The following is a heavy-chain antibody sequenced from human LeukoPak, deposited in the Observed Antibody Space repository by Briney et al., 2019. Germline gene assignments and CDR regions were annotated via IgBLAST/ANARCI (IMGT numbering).Heavy chain of an antibody. Sequence: GGSLRLSCAASGFTLSSYGMHWVRQAPGKGLEWVAVISYDGSNKYYADSVKGRFTISRDNSKNTLYLQMNSLRAEDTAIYYTAKDRVGKTTPYYFDYWGQGTLVTVSS. CDR2: ISYDGSNK. CDR1: GFTLSSYG. J-gene: IGHJ4*02. CDR3: AKDRVGKTTPYYFDY. V-gene: IGHV3-30*18. D-gene: IGHD1-7*01.